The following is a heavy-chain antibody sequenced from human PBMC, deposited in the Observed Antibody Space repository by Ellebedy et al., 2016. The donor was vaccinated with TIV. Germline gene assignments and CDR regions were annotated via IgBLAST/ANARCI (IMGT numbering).Heavy chain of an antibody. J-gene: IGHJ1*01. CDR2: ISWNSGNI. V-gene: IGHV3-9*01. D-gene: IGHD6-13*01. CDR1: GFTFGDFA. Sequence: GGSLRLXXEASGFTFGDFAMHWVRQVPGKGLEWVAGISWNSGNIGYVDSVKGRFTISRDNAKNSLYLQMSSLRPEDTALYYCANDGFSASWYEGYFQHWGRGAVVTVSS. CDR3: ANDGFSASWYEGYFQH.